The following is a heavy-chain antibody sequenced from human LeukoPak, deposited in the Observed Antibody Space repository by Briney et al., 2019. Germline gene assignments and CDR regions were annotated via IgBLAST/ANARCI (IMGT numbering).Heavy chain of an antibody. CDR2: IYSGGST. D-gene: IGHD6-19*01. CDR3: ARDTSSGWSTY. CDR1: GFPLSNNY. V-gene: IGHV3-53*01. Sequence: GAPKLSFVVPGFPLSNNYMTRVRPAPGEGLEWVSVIYSGGSTYYADSVKGRFTISRDNSKNTLYLQMNSLRPEDTAVYYCARDTSSGWSTYWGQGTLVTVSS. J-gene: IGHJ4*02.